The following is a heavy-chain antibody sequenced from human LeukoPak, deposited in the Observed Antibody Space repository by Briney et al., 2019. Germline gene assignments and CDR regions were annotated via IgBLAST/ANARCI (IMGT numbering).Heavy chain of an antibody. CDR1: GGTFSSYA. CDR2: IIPIFGTA. V-gene: IGHV1-69*05. J-gene: IGHJ4*02. D-gene: IGHD1-26*01. CDR3: AGEFSGSYSGY. Sequence: ASVKVSCKASGGTFSSYAISWVRQAPGQGLEWMGGIIPIFGTANYAQKFQGRVTITTDESTSTAYMELRSLRSDDTAVYYCAGEFSGSYSGYWGQGTLVTVSS.